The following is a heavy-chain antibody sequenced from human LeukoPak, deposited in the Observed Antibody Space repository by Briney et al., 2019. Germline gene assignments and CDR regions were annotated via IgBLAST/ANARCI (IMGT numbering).Heavy chain of an antibody. CDR3: ARPATPTPKYGSGSYYKDYFDY. CDR2: IFYSGST. J-gene: IGHJ4*02. V-gene: IGHV4-39*07. Sequence: SETLSLTCTVSGGSISDISYYWGWIRQPPGKDLEWIGSIFYSGSTSYNPSLKSRVTISVDTSKNQFSLKLSSVTAADTAVYYCARPATPTPKYGSGSYYKDYFDYWGQGTLVTVSS. CDR1: GGSISDISYY. D-gene: IGHD3-10*01.